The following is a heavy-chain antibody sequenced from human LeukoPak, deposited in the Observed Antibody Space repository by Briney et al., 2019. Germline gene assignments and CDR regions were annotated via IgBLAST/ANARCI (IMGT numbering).Heavy chain of an antibody. Sequence: GGSLRLSCAASGFTFSDHYMDWVRQAPGKGLEWVGRTRNKANSYTTEYAASVKGRFTISRDDSKNSLYLQMNSLRAEDTAVYYCARDPSSGWYVPTYFDYWGQGTLVTVSS. CDR1: GFTFSDHY. J-gene: IGHJ4*02. D-gene: IGHD6-19*01. CDR3: ARDPSSGWYVPTYFDY. V-gene: IGHV3-72*01. CDR2: TRNKANSYTT.